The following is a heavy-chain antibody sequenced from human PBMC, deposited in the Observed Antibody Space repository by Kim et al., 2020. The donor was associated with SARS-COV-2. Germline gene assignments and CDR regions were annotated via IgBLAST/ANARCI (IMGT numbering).Heavy chain of an antibody. D-gene: IGHD3-9*01. CDR3: ASFCIDWLRDY. Sequence: GGSLRLSCEDSGFMFSSYWMHWVRQAPGKGLEWVSDINTDGTFTRYGDSVKGRFTVFRDNAKNILYLQMNNLRAEDTAVYYCASFCIDWLRDYWGQGTLV. CDR2: INTDGTFT. J-gene: IGHJ4*02. CDR1: GFMFSSYW. V-gene: IGHV3-74*01.